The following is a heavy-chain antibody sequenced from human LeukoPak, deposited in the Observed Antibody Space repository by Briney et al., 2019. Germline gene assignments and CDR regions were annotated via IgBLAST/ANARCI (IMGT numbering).Heavy chain of an antibody. J-gene: IGHJ3*02. V-gene: IGHV3-23*01. D-gene: IGHD3-9*01. CDR3: AMALRYFDTNAFDI. CDR2: ISGSGGST. CDR1: GFTFSSYA. Sequence: GGPLRLSCAASGFTFSSYAMSWVRQAPGKGLEWVSAISGSGGSTYYADSVKGRFTISRDNSKNTLYLQMNSLRAEDTAVYYCAMALRYFDTNAFDIWGQGTMVTVSS.